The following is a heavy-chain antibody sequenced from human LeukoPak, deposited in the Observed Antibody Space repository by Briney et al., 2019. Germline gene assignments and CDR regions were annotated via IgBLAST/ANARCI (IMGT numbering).Heavy chain of an antibody. CDR2: IWYDGSNK. V-gene: IGHV3-33*06. J-gene: IGHJ4*02. Sequence: GRSLRLSCAASGFTFSSYGMHWVRQAPGKGLEGVAVIWYDGSNKYYADSVKGRFTISRDNSKNTLYLKMNSLRAEDTAVYYCAKAVLEYDSSGYFDYWGQGTLVTVSS. D-gene: IGHD3-22*01. CDR3: AKAVLEYDSSGYFDY. CDR1: GFTFSSYG.